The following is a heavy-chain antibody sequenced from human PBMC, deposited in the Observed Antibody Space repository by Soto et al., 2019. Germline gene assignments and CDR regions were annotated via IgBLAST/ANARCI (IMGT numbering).Heavy chain of an antibody. J-gene: IGHJ6*02. D-gene: IGHD3-3*01. V-gene: IGHV1-2*02. CDR2: INPNSGGT. Sequence: ASVEVSCKXSGYTFTGYYMHWVRQAPGQGLEWMGWINPNSGGTNYAQKFQGRVTMTRDTSISTAYMELSRLRSDDTAVYYCARDYRVTYYDFWSGYLSGMDVWGQGTTVTVSS. CDR3: ARDYRVTYYDFWSGYLSGMDV. CDR1: GYTFTGYY.